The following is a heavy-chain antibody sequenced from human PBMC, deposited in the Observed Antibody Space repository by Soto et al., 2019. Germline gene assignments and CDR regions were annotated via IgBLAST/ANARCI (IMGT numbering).Heavy chain of an antibody. V-gene: IGHV3-64D*06. D-gene: IGHD5-12*01. Sequence: GGSLRLSCSASGFTFSSYAMHWVRQAPGKGLEYVSSVRGNGDPPFYADSVKGRFTISRDNSKNTLYLQMSGLSADDTAVYYCVKSRGGNNFDFFDWGQGALVTVSS. CDR2: VRGNGDPP. J-gene: IGHJ4*02. CDR3: VKSRGGNNFDFFD. CDR1: GFTFSSYA.